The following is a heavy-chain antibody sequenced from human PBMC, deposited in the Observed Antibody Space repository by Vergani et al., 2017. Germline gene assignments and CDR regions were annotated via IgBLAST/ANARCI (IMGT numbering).Heavy chain of an antibody. V-gene: IGHV3-30*03. J-gene: IGHJ1*01. Sequence: QVQLVESGGGVVQPGRSLRLSCVVSGLTSSYYGMHWVRQAPGKGLEWEAVISYDGTQKYYAESVKGRFTISRDNSKSTLYLQMNSLRTEDTAMYYCATKSXGTPGCQIGYFREWVQGTLVTVSS. CDR2: ISYDGTQK. D-gene: IGHD1-1*01. CDR1: GLTSSYYG. CDR3: ATKSXGTPGCQIGYFRE.